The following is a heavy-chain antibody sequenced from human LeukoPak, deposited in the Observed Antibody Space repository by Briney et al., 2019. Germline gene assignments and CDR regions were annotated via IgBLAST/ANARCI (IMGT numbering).Heavy chain of an antibody. CDR1: GFTFSSYA. J-gene: IGHJ3*02. Sequence: PGGSLRLSCAASGFTFSSYAMHWVRQAPGKGLEWVGRIKSKTDGGTTDYAAHVKGRFTISRDDSKNTLYLEMNSLKTDDTAVYYCTTDKIIWGQGTMVTVSS. V-gene: IGHV3-15*01. CDR2: IKSKTDGGTT. CDR3: TTDKII.